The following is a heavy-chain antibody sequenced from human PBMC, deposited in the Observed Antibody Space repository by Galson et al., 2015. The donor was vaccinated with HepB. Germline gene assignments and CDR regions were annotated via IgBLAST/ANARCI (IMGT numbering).Heavy chain of an antibody. CDR1: GYTFTSYA. D-gene: IGHD4-17*01. CDR3: ARATEDYGDSSYYYYMDV. Sequence: SVKVSCKASGYTFTSYAMHWVRQAPGQRLEWMGWINAGNGNTKYPQKFQGRVTITRDTSASTAYMELSSLRSEDTAVYYCARATEDYGDSSYYYYMDVWGKGTTVTVSS. J-gene: IGHJ6*03. V-gene: IGHV1-3*01. CDR2: INAGNGNT.